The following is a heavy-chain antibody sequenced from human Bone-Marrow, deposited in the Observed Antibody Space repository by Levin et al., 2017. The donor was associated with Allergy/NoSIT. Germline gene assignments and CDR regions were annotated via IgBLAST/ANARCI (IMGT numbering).Heavy chain of an antibody. CDR3: ARESHDFWSGIEFDY. V-gene: IGHV4-39*07. J-gene: IGHJ4*02. Sequence: SETLSLTCTVSGGSVSSSSYYWGWIRQPPGTGLEWIGNINYSGTTYYNPSLKSRVTISVDTSKNHFSLRLSSVTAADTAVYYCARESHDFWSGIEFDYWGQGALVTVSS. CDR2: INYSGTT. CDR1: GGSVSSSSYY. D-gene: IGHD3-3*01.